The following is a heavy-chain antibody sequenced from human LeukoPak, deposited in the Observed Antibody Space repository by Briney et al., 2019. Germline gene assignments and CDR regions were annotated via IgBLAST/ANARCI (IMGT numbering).Heavy chain of an antibody. D-gene: IGHD5-12*01. CDR1: GGTFSSYA. CDR2: IIPIFGTA. J-gene: IGHJ5*02. V-gene: IGHV1-69*05. CDR3: ATVPGIVATLGWFDP. Sequence: SVKVSCKASGGTFSSYAISWVRQAPGQGLEWMGGIIPIFGTANCAQKFQGRVTITTDESTSTAYMELSSLRSEDTAVYYCATVPGIVATLGWFDPWGQGTLVTVSS.